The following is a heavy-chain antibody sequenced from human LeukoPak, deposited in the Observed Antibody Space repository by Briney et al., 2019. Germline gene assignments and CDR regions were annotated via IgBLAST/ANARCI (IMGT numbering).Heavy chain of an antibody. J-gene: IGHJ5*02. CDR2: IRAGGDTT. CDR3: ATFRDSSGPRWGFDP. D-gene: IGHD3-22*01. Sequence: GGSLRLSCAASGFAFSNYAMTWVRQAPGKGLEWVSAIRAGGDTTYYADSVKGRFTISRDNSKNTLYLQTSSLRAEDTAVYYCATFRDSSGPRWGFDPWGQGTLVTVSS. CDR1: GFAFSNYA. V-gene: IGHV3-23*01.